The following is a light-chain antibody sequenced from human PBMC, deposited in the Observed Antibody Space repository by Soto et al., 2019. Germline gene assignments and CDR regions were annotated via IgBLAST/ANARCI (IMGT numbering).Light chain of an antibody. Sequence: QSTLTQPASVSGSPGQSIAISCTGTSSDIGGYNYVSWYQQHPGKAPKLLIYDVTHRPSGVSNRFSGSKSGDPASLTISGLQAEDEADYYCSSYTGTSTPYVFGTGTKVTVL. J-gene: IGLJ1*01. CDR3: SSYTGTSTPYV. V-gene: IGLV2-14*03. CDR1: SSDIGGYNY. CDR2: DVT.